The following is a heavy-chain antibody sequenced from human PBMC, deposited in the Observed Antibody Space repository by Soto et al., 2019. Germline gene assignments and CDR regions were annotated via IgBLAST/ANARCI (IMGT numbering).Heavy chain of an antibody. J-gene: IGHJ5*02. CDR1: GFISTVYG. CDR2: ISHDEVHK. D-gene: IGHD3-3*01. V-gene: IGHV3-30*18. Sequence: GGSLRLSCAASGFISTVYGMHWVRQAPGKGLEWVTFISHDEVHKYYADSVKGRFTISRDNSKNTLYLQMNSLRAEDTAVYYCAKDHEDFWSGYSPTWFDPWGQGTLVTVSS. CDR3: AKDHEDFWSGYSPTWFDP.